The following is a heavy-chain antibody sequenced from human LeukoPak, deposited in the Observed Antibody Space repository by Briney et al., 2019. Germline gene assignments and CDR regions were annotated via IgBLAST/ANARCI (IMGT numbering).Heavy chain of an antibody. CDR1: GGSISSGDYY. CDR3: ASYSGYDCPYGMDV. D-gene: IGHD5-12*01. V-gene: IGHV4-30-4*01. CDR2: IYYSGST. J-gene: IGHJ6*02. Sequence: PSETLSLTCTVSGGSISSGDYYWSWIRQPPGKGLEWIGYIYYSGSTYYNPSLKSRVTISVDTSKNQFSLKLSSVTAADTAVYYCASYSGYDCPYGMDVWGQGTTVTVSS.